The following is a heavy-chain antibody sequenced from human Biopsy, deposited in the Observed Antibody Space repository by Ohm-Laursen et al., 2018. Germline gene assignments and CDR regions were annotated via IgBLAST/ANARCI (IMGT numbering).Heavy chain of an antibody. D-gene: IGHD5-24*01. CDR3: ARDFRAGSGFLRSNNHYCGMDV. CDR1: GASVSSGSYD. CDR2: VYNGGIT. Sequence: SDTLSLTCTVSGASVSSGSYDWSWIRQPPGKGLEWIGHVYNGGITNYNPSLKSRVTISKDTSKNQFSLNLNSVTAADTAVYYCARDFRAGSGFLRSNNHYCGMDVWGPGTRVTVSS. V-gene: IGHV4-61*01. J-gene: IGHJ6*02.